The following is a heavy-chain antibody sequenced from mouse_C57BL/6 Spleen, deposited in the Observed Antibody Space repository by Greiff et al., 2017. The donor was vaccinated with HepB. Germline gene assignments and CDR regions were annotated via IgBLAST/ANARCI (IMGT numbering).Heavy chain of an antibody. CDR1: GFSLTSYG. V-gene: IGHV2-5*01. Sequence: VQLQQSGPGLVQPSQSLSITCTVSGFSLTSYGVHWVRQSPGKGLEWLGVIWRGGSTDYNAAFMSRLSITKDNSKSQVFFKMNSLQADDTAIYYCAKNGDYGSSYWYFDVWGTGTTVTVSS. D-gene: IGHD1-1*01. J-gene: IGHJ1*03. CDR3: AKNGDYGSSYWYFDV. CDR2: IWRGGST.